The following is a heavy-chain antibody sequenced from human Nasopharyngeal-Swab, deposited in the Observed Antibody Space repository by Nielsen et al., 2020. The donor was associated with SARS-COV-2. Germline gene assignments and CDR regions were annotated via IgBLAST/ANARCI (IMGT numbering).Heavy chain of an antibody. CDR2: INPNSGGT. Sequence: ASVKVSCKASGYTFTGYYMHWVRQAPGQGLEWMGWINPNSGGTNYAQKFQGWVTMTRDTSISTAYMELSRLRSEDTAVYYCARDYYYDSSEYFDLWGRGTLVTVSS. CDR3: ARDYYYDSSEYFDL. D-gene: IGHD3-22*01. J-gene: IGHJ2*01. CDR1: GYTFTGYY. V-gene: IGHV1-2*04.